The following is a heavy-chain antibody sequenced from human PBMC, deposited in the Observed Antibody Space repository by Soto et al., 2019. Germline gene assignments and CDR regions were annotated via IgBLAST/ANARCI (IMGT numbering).Heavy chain of an antibody. D-gene: IGHD3-3*02. CDR3: ARDHRLSDVHFYYYYGMDV. J-gene: IGHJ6*02. V-gene: IGHV1-69*13. Sequence: ASVKVSCKASGGTFSSYAISWVRQAPGQGLEWMGGIIPIFGTANYAQKFQGRVTITADESTSTAYMELSSLRSEDTAVYYCARDHRLSDVHFYYYYGMDVWGQGTTVTVSS. CDR2: IIPIFGTA. CDR1: GGTFSSYA.